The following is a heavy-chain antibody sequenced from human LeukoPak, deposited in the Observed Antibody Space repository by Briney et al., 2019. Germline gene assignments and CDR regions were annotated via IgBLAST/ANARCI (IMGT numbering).Heavy chain of an antibody. CDR2: IKQDGSAK. CDR3: ARDGPSVGIDF. CDR1: GFTFSSHW. D-gene: IGHD7-27*01. V-gene: IGHV3-7*01. J-gene: IGHJ4*02. Sequence: GGSLRLSCAASGFTFSSHWMSWVRQAPGKGLEWVANIKQDGSAKYYVDSVRGRFTISRDNAKTSLYLQMSSLRAEDTAVYYCARDGPSVGIDFWGQGALVTVSS.